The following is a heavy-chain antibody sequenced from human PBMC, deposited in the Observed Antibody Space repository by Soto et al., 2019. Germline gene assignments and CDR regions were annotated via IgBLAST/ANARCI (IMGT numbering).Heavy chain of an antibody. V-gene: IGHV3-30*18. Sequence: QVQLVESGGGVVQPGRSLRLSCAASGFTFSSYGMHWVRQAPGKGLEWVAVISYDGSNKYYADSVKGRFTISRDNSKNTLYLQMNSLRAEDTAAYYCAKLFCCSQYDFWSGTSSHYWGQGTLVTVSS. CDR2: ISYDGSNK. J-gene: IGHJ4*02. D-gene: IGHD3-3*01. CDR1: GFTFSSYG. CDR3: AKLFCCSQYDFWSGTSSHY.